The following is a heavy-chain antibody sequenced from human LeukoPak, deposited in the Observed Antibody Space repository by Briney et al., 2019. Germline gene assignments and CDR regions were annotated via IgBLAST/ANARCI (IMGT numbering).Heavy chain of an antibody. V-gene: IGHV3-48*01. CDR3: ATSFGVVNPFDY. CDR2: ISSTSSIK. J-gene: IGHJ4*02. D-gene: IGHD3-3*01. CDR1: GFTFSSYG. Sequence: GGTLSLSCAASGFTFSSYGMSWVRQAPGKGLEWVSYISSTSSIKYYADSVKGRFTISRDNAKNSLYLRMSSLRAEDTAVYYCATSFGVVNPFDYWGQGTLVTVSS.